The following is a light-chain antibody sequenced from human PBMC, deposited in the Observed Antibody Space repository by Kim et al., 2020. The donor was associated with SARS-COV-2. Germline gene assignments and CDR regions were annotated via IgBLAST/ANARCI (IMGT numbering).Light chain of an antibody. Sequence: VTISCTGSSSNIGAGYDVHWYQQLPGTAPKLLIYGNSNRPSGVPDRFSGSKSGTSASLAITGLQAEDEADYYCQSYDSSPSGYWVFGGGTQLTVL. J-gene: IGLJ3*02. V-gene: IGLV1-40*01. CDR1: SSNIGAGYD. CDR3: QSYDSSPSGYWV. CDR2: GNS.